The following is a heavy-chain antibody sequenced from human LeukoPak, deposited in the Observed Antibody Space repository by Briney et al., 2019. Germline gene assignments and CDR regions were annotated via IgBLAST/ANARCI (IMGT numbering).Heavy chain of an antibody. V-gene: IGHV3-7*05. CDR3: ARVRPTVREGYYFDY. CDR2: IEEHGSQK. D-gene: IGHD4-11*01. Sequence: GGSLRLSCAASGFTFSSYWMSWVRQAPGKGLEWVANIEEHGSQKYYVDSVKGRFTISRDNAQNSLFLQMNNLRAEDTAVYYCARVRPTVREGYYFDYWGQGTLVTVSS. J-gene: IGHJ4*02. CDR1: GFTFSSYW.